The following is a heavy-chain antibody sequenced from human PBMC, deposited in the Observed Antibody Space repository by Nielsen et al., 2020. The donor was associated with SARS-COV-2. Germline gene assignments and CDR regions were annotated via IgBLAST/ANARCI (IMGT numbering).Heavy chain of an antibody. J-gene: IGHJ5*02. Sequence: SVKVSCKASGGTFSNYDVTWVRQAPGQGLEWMGGIIPIFGTTNYAQNFKGRVTITADESTSTAYMELSSLRSDDTAVYYCTAFPIAQPSRFDPWGQGTLVTVSS. CDR1: GGTFSNYD. CDR2: IIPIFGTT. D-gene: IGHD2-2*01. CDR3: TAFPIAQPSRFDP. V-gene: IGHV1-69*13.